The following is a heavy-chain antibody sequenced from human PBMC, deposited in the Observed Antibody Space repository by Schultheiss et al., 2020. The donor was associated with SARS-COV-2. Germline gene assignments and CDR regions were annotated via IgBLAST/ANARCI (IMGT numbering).Heavy chain of an antibody. CDR2: ISYDGTNK. CDR3: ATVGRDGGDYYNNPPYY. D-gene: IGHD2-21*01. J-gene: IGHJ4*02. Sequence: GGSLRLSCAASGFTFSNAWMNWVRQAPGKGLEWVAVISYDGTNKYYADSVKGRFTISRDNSKNTLYLQINSLRAEDTAVYYCATVGRDGGDYYNNPPYYWGQGTLVTVSS. CDR1: GFTFSNAW. V-gene: IGHV3-30*03.